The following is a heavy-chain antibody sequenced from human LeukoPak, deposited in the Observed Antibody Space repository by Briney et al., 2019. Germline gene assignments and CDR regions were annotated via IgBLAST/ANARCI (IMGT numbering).Heavy chain of an antibody. CDR2: IYTSGST. J-gene: IGHJ4*02. CDR3: ARERRVDHYDFWSGYWSYFDY. V-gene: IGHV4-4*07. D-gene: IGHD3-3*01. Sequence: SETLSLTCTVSGGPISSYYWSWIRQPAGKGLEWIGRIYTSGSTNYNPSLKSRVTMSVDTSKNQFSLKLSSATAADTAVYYCARERRVDHYDFWSGYWSYFDYWGQGTLVTVSS. CDR1: GGPISSYY.